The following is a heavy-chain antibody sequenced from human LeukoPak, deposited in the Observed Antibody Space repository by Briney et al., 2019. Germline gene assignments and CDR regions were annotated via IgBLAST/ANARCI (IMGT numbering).Heavy chain of an antibody. Sequence: GASVKVSCKASGYTFTSYYMHWVRQAPGQGLEWMGIINPSGGSTSYAQKFQGRVTMTRDTSTSTVYMELSSLRSEDTAVYYCATPGGTMIDAFDIWGQGTMVTVSS. CDR2: INPSGGST. CDR1: GYTFTSYY. V-gene: IGHV1-46*01. J-gene: IGHJ3*02. CDR3: ATPGGTMIDAFDI. D-gene: IGHD3-22*01.